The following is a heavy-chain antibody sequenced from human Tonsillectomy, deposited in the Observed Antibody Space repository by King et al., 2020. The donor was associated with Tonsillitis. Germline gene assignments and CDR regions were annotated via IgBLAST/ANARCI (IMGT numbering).Heavy chain of an antibody. Sequence: QLQESGPGLVKPSETLSLTCTVSGGSISSYYWSWIRQPPGKGLEGIGYIYYSGSTNYNPSLKSRVTISVDTSNNQFSLKLISMTAADTAVYDCARKSTRDWSDPWGQGTLVTVSS. V-gene: IGHV4-59*01. D-gene: IGHD1-1*01. J-gene: IGHJ5*02. CDR2: IYYSGST. CDR3: ARKSTRDWSDP. CDR1: GGSISSYY.